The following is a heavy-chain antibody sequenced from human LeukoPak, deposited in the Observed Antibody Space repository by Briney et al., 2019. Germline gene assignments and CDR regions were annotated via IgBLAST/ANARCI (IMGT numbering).Heavy chain of an antibody. CDR3: ARDRSLNYYYYMDV. CDR2: ISSGGSTI. CDR1: GFTFSDYY. J-gene: IGHJ6*03. D-gene: IGHD3-10*01. V-gene: IGHV3-11*04. Sequence: PGGSLRLSCAASGFTFSDYYMSWIRQAPGKGLEWVSYISSGGSTIYYADSVKGRFTISRDNAKNSLYLQMNSLRAEDTAVYYCARDRSLNYYYYMDVWGKGTTVTVSS.